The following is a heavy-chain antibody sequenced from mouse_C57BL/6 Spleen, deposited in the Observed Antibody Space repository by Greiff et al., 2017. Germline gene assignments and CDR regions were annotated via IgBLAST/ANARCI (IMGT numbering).Heavy chain of an antibody. Sequence: VHLVESGPGLVAPSQSLSITCTVSGFSLTSYGVHWVRQPPGKVLEWLVVIWSDGSTTYNSALKSRLSISKDNSKSQVFLKMNSLQTDDTAMYYCARTIYYDYDDYAMDYWGQGTSVTVSS. CDR2: IWSDGST. CDR1: GFSLTSYG. CDR3: ARTIYYDYDDYAMDY. V-gene: IGHV2-6*03. J-gene: IGHJ4*01. D-gene: IGHD2-4*01.